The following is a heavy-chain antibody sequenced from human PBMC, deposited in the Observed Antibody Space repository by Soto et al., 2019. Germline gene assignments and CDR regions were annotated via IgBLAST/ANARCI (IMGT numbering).Heavy chain of an antibody. CDR1: GFTFSSYG. J-gene: IGHJ4*02. Sequence: LRLSCEASGFTFSSYGMNWVRQVPGKGLQWVSAISGSGDTTYYADSVKGRFIISRDNSKDTLYLKMNSLRVEDTAVYYCAKEMGGEWAPVKWGQGTVVTVSS. CDR2: ISGSGDTT. D-gene: IGHD3-16*01. V-gene: IGHV3-23*01. CDR3: AKEMGGEWAPVK.